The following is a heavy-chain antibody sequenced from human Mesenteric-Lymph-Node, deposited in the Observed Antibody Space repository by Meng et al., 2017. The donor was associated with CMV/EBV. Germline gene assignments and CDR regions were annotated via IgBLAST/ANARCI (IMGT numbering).Heavy chain of an antibody. Sequence: GESLKISCAASGFTFSSYSMNWVRQAPGKGLEWVSSISSSSYIYYADSVKGRFTISRDNAKNSLYLQMNSLRAEDTAVYYCARKTYYYDSSGYKGYYFDYWGQGTLVTVSS. J-gene: IGHJ4*02. CDR2: ISSSSYI. V-gene: IGHV3-21*01. CDR1: GFTFSSYS. CDR3: ARKTYYYDSSGYKGYYFDY. D-gene: IGHD3-22*01.